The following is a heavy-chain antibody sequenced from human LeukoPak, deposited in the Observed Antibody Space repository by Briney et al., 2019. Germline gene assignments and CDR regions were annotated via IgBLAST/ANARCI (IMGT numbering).Heavy chain of an antibody. V-gene: IGHV1-69*04. CDR1: GYAFTGYY. J-gene: IGHJ4*02. CDR3: ARDPSGGYVPYFDY. CDR2: IIPILGIT. D-gene: IGHD3-16*01. Sequence: ASVKVSCKASGYAFTGYYMHWVRQAPGQGLEWMGRIIPILGITNYAQKFQGRVTITADKSTSTAYMELSSLRSDDTAVYYCARDPSGGYVPYFDYWGQGTLVTVSS.